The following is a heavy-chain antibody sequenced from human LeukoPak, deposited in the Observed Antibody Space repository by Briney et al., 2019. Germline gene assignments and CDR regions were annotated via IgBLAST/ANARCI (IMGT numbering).Heavy chain of an antibody. CDR3: ARAPTVTTLYYYYGMDV. J-gene: IGHJ6*02. CDR1: GYTFARYY. V-gene: IGHV1-2*02. CDR2: INPNRGGT. Sequence: ASVKVSCKASGYTFARYYMHWERQAPGQGLEWMGWINPNRGGTNYAQKFQGRVTMTRDTSISTAYMELSRLRSDDTAVYYCARAPTVTTLYYYYGMDVWGQGTTVTVSS. D-gene: IGHD4-17*01.